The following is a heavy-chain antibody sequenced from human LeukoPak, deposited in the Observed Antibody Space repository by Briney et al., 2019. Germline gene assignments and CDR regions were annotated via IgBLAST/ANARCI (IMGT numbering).Heavy chain of an antibody. Sequence: GGSLRLSCAASGFTFSSYAMSWVRQAPGKGLEWVSSISSSSSYIYYADSVKGRFTISRDNSKNTLYLQMNSLRAEDTAVYYCARDYPHQHWGQGTLVTVSS. CDR2: ISSSSSYI. CDR1: GFTFSSYA. V-gene: IGHV3-21*04. J-gene: IGHJ1*01. CDR3: ARDYPHQH.